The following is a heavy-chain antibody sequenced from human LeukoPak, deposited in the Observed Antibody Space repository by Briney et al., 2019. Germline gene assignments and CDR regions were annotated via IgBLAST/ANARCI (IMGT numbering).Heavy chain of an antibody. J-gene: IGHJ4*02. CDR1: GGSISSSSYY. CDR3: AREAGELPDLNGGLDY. Sequence: SETLSLTCTVSGGSISSSSYYWGWIRQPPGKGLEWIGSIYYSGSTYYNPSLKSRVTISVDTSKNQFSLKLSSVTAADTAVYYCAREAGELPDLNGGLDYWGQGTLVTVSS. CDR2: IYYSGST. V-gene: IGHV4-39*07. D-gene: IGHD1-26*01.